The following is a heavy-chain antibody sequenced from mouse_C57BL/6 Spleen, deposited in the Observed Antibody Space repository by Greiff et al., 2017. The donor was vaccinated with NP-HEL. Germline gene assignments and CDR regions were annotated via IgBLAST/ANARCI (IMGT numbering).Heavy chain of an antibody. J-gene: IGHJ3*01. Sequence: VQLQQSGAELVRPGASVKLSCTASGFNIKDDYMHWVKQRPEQGLEWIGWIDPENGGTDYASKFQGTATIPADTSSNTAYLPLSILTSEDTAVYYCTTNEGFAYWGQGTLVTVSA. CDR2: IDPENGGT. CDR1: GFNIKDDY. CDR3: TTNEGFAY. V-gene: IGHV14-4*01.